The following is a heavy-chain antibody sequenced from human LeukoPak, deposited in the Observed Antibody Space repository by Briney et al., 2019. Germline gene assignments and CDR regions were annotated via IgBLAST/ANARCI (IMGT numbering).Heavy chain of an antibody. J-gene: IGHJ4*02. CDR1: GGSFSGYY. V-gene: IGHV4-59*01. D-gene: IGHD2-15*01. CDR2: IYYSGST. Sequence: SETLSLTCAVYGGSFSGYYWSWIRQPPGKGLEWIGYIYYSGSTNYNPSLTSRVTISVDTSKNQFSLKLSSVTAADTAVYYCARGGRVVVAAINFDYWGQGTLVTVSS. CDR3: ARGGRVVVAAINFDY.